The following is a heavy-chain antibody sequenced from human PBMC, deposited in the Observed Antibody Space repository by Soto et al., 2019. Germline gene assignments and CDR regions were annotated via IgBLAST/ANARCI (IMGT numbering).Heavy chain of an antibody. D-gene: IGHD6-13*01. V-gene: IGHV1-69*01. CDR3: ARVVAGTAAAGSFDY. CDR2: IIPIFGTA. Sequence: QVQLVQSGAEVKKPGSSVKVSCKASGGTFSSYAISWVRQAPGQGLEWMGGIIPIFGTANYAQKFQGRVTITADESTSTAYMELGSLRSEDTAVYYCARVVAGTAAAGSFDYWGQGTLVTVSS. J-gene: IGHJ4*02. CDR1: GGTFSSYA.